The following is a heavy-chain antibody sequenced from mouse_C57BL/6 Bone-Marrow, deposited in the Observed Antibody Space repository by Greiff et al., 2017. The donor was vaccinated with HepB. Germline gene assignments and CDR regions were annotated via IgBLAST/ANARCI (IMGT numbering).Heavy chain of an antibody. CDR3: SRHDPLLYFLDY. CDR1: GFTFSSYG. J-gene: IGHJ2*01. Sequence: EVHLVESGGDLVKPGGSLKLSCAASGFTFSSYGMSWVRQTPDKRLEWVATISSGGSSTYYPDSVKGRFTISRDNAKNTLYLQMSSLKSEDTAMYDWSRHDPLLYFLDYWGQGTTLTVSA. CDR2: ISSGGSST. V-gene: IGHV5-6*01.